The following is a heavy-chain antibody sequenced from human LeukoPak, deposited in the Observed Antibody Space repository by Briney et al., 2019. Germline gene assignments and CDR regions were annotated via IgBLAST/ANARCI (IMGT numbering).Heavy chain of an antibody. V-gene: IGHV1-18*01. CDR3: ARSLVGAPYYWDV. Sequence: ASVKVSCKASGYTFTSYGISWVRQAPGQGLEWMGWISAYNGNTNYAQKLQGRVTMTTGTSTSTAYMERRSLRSDDTAVYYCARSLVGAPYYWDVWGKGTRVPIS. CDR1: GYTFTSYG. CDR2: ISAYNGNT. J-gene: IGHJ6*03. D-gene: IGHD3-10*01.